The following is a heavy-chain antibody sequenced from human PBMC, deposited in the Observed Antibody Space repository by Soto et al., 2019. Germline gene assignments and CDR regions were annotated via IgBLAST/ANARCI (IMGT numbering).Heavy chain of an antibody. J-gene: IGHJ4*02. CDR1: GYTFTGYY. CDR2: INPNSGGT. CDR3: ARVYSGYDQPPFDY. V-gene: IGHV1-2*02. Sequence: ASVKVSCKASGYTFTGYYMHWVRQAPGQGLEWVGWINPNSGGTNYAQKFQGRVTMTRDTSISTAYMELSRLRSDDTAVYYCARVYSGYDQPPFDYWGQGTLVTVSS. D-gene: IGHD5-12*01.